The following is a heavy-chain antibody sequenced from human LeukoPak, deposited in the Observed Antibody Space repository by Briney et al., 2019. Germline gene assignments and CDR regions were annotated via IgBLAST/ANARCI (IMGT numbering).Heavy chain of an antibody. CDR2: IIPILGIA. J-gene: IGHJ4*02. D-gene: IGHD3-10*01. CDR3: ARWNYGSGSYYNVVYFDY. V-gene: IGHV1-69*04. Sequence: SVKVSCKASGGTFSSYAISWVRQAPGQGLEWMGRIIPILGIANYAQKFQGRVTITADKSTSTAYMELSSLRPEDTAVYYCARWNYGSGSYYNVVYFDYWGQGTLVTVSS. CDR1: GGTFSSYA.